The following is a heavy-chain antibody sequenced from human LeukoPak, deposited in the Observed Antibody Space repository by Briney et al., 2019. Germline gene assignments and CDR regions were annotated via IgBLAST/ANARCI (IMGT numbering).Heavy chain of an antibody. CDR3: AKLYTYYYDSSGYYGGIDY. Sequence: PGGSLRLSCAASGFTFSSYWMSWVRQAPGKGLEWVANIKQDGSEKYYVDSVKGRFTISRDNSKNTLYLQMNSLRAEDTAVYYCAKLYTYYYDSSGYYGGIDYWGQGTLVTVSS. CDR1: GFTFSSYW. CDR2: IKQDGSEK. J-gene: IGHJ4*02. V-gene: IGHV3-7*03. D-gene: IGHD3-22*01.